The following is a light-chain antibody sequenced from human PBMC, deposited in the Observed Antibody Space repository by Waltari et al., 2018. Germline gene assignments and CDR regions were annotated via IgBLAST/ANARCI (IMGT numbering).Light chain of an antibody. Sequence: QSALTQPASVSASPGQSITISCTGTSSDVGSHDLVSWYQQFPGKAPKLIIYDGNKRPSRVSNRFSGFQSGNTATLTISGLQAEEEADYYCCSDEGDNTWVFGGGTKVTVL. CDR1: SSDVGSHDL. CDR2: DGN. CDR3: CSDEGDNTWV. J-gene: IGLJ3*02. V-gene: IGLV2-23*01.